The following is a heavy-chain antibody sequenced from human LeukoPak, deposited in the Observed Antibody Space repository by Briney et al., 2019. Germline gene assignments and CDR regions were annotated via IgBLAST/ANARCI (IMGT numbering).Heavy chain of an antibody. CDR2: ISYDGSNK. V-gene: IGHV3-30-3*01. CDR1: GFTFSSYG. J-gene: IGHJ4*02. D-gene: IGHD2-2*01. Sequence: PGGSLRLSCAASGFTFSSYGMHWVRQAPGEGLEWVAVISYDGSNKYYADSVKGRFTISRDNSKNTLYLQMNSLRAEDTAVYYCARDNCSSTSCHQYYFDYWGQGTLVTVSS. CDR3: ARDNCSSTSCHQYYFDY.